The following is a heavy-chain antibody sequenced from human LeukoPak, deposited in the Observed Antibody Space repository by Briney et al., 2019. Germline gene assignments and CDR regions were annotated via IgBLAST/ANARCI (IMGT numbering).Heavy chain of an antibody. D-gene: IGHD3-22*01. CDR2: IYYSGST. V-gene: IGHV4-30-4*01. Sequence: SETLSLTCTVSGGSISSGDYSWSWIRQPPGKGLEWIGYIYYSGSTYYNPSLKSRVTISVDTSKNQFSLKLSSVTAADTAVYYCARADYYDSSGYSGLYLDYWGQGTLVTVSS. J-gene: IGHJ4*02. CDR1: GGSISSGDYS. CDR3: ARADYYDSSGYSGLYLDY.